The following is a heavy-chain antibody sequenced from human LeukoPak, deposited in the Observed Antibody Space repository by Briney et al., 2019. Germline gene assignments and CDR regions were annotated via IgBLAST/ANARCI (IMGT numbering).Heavy chain of an antibody. CDR3: ATASGDTAYGLDY. D-gene: IGHD5-18*01. J-gene: IGHJ4*02. CDR1: GGSISPYY. CDR2: IYYSGST. Sequence: SETLSLTCTVSGGSISPYYWSWIRQPPGKGLEWIGYIYYSGSTNYNPSLKSRVSISVDTSKNQFSLKLSSVTAADTAVYYCATASGDTAYGLDYWGQGTLVTVSS. V-gene: IGHV4-59*08.